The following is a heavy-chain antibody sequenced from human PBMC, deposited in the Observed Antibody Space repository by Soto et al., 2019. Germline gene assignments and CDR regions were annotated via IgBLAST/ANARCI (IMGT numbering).Heavy chain of an antibody. D-gene: IGHD6-6*01. Sequence: QLQLQESGPGLVKPSETLSLTCTVSGGSISSSSYYWGWIRQPPGKGLEWIGSIYYSGSTYYNPSLKSRVTISVDTSKNQFSLMLSFVTAANTLVYYCATFFEYSSSSFDYWGQGTLVTVSS. CDR1: GGSISSSSYY. CDR3: ATFFEYSSSSFDY. J-gene: IGHJ4*02. V-gene: IGHV4-39*01. CDR2: IYYSGST.